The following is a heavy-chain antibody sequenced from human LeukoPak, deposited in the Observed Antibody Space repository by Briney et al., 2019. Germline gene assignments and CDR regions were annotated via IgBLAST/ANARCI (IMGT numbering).Heavy chain of an antibody. V-gene: IGHV1-46*01. CDR1: GFSITDYF. CDR3: ARAVDQDFDY. D-gene: IGHD3/OR15-3a*01. J-gene: IGHJ4*02. Sequence: ASVKVSCKTSGFSITDYFMHWVRQAPGQGLEWTVMINPSDGFTRQAQKFEGRVTITSDTSTSTVYMEMSSLTSEDTAVYYCARAVDQDFDYWGQGTLVTVSS. CDR2: INPSDGFT.